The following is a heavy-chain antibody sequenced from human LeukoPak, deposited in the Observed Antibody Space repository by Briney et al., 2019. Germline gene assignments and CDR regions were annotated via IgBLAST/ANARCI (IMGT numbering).Heavy chain of an antibody. J-gene: IGHJ4*02. CDR2: IHPSGINT. CDR1: GFNFMQYG. V-gene: IGHV3-23*05. CDR3: ARDLDDYGDPHDY. D-gene: IGHD4-17*01. Sequence: QPGGSLRLSCVGSGFNFMQYGMMWVRQAPGKGLEWVSTIHPSGINTHHADSVKGRFTISRDNSKNTLYLQMNSLRVEDTAIYYCARDLDDYGDPHDYWGQGTLVTVSS.